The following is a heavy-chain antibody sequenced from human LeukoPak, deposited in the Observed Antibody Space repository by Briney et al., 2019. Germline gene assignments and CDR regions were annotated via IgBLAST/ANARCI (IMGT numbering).Heavy chain of an antibody. CDR1: GFTFSSYA. D-gene: IGHD6-6*01. J-gene: IGHJ4*02. V-gene: IGHV3-30*04. Sequence: GGSLRLSCAASGFTFSSYAMHWVRQAPGKGLEWVAVISYDGSNKYYADSVKGRFTISRDNSKNTLYLQMNSLRAEDTAVYYCAREPSSSGYYFDYWGQGTLVTVSS. CDR2: ISYDGSNK. CDR3: AREPSSSGYYFDY.